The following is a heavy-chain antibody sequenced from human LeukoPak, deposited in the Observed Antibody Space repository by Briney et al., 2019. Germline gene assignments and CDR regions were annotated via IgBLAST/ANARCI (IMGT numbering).Heavy chain of an antibody. V-gene: IGHV3-15*07. J-gene: IGHJ6*02. CDR1: GFTFNNAW. CDR2: IKSKTDGGTT. Sequence: PGGSLRLSCAASGFTFNNAWMNWVRQAPGKGLEWVGRIKSKTDGGTTDYAAPVKGRFTILRDGSKNTLYLQMNSLRTEDTAVNYCTTDDSRSYYYYYGMDVWGQGTTVTVSS. CDR3: TTDDSRSYYYYYGMDV. D-gene: IGHD2-21*01.